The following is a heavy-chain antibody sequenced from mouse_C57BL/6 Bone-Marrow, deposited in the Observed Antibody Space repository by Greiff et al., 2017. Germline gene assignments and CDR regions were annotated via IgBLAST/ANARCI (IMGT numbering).Heavy chain of an antibody. V-gene: IGHV2-9-1*01. D-gene: IGHD1-1*01. CDR1: GFSLTSYA. Sequence: VQLVESGPGLVAPSQSLSITCTVSGFSLTSYAISWVRQPPGKGLEWLGVIWPGGGTNYNSALKSRLSISKDNSKSQVFLKMHSLQTDDTARYYCARCYYGSPFAYWGKGTLVTVSA. J-gene: IGHJ3*01. CDR2: IWPGGGT. CDR3: ARCYYGSPFAY.